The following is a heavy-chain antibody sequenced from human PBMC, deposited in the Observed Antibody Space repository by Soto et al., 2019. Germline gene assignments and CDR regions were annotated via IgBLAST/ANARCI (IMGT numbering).Heavy chain of an antibody. Sequence: GGSLRLSCEASGFTFSIYAMSWGRQSPGKGLEWVAGISGSGGSTYYTDSVRGRFTISRDNSKNTVYLQMNSLRVEDRAVYYCAKRMYNHRRSGIDVWGQGTTVTFYS. D-gene: IGHD1-1*01. CDR1: GFTFSIYA. CDR2: ISGSGGST. CDR3: AKRMYNHRRSGIDV. V-gene: IGHV3-23*01. J-gene: IGHJ6*02.